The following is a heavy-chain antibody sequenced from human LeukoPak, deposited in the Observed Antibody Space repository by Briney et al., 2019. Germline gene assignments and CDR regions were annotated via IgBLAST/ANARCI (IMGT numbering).Heavy chain of an antibody. J-gene: IGHJ4*02. CDR1: GGSISSYY. D-gene: IGHD6-6*01. Sequence: SETLSLTCTVSGGSISSYYWSWIRQPPGKGLEWIGYIYYSGSTNYNPSLKSRVTISVDTSKNQFSLKLSSVTAADTAVYYCARGLGSSSSGGFDYWGQGTLVTVSS. CDR2: IYYSGST. V-gene: IGHV4-59*01. CDR3: ARGLGSSSSGGFDY.